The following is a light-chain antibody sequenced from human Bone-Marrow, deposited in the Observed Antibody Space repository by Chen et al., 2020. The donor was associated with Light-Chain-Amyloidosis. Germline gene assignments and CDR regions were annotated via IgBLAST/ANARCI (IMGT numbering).Light chain of an antibody. J-gene: IGLJ2*01. CDR1: DLPTHY. CDR2: RDT. V-gene: IGLV3-25*03. CDR3: QSADSSGTYEVI. Sequence: SYELTQPPSVSVSPGQTARITCSGDDLPTHYAYLYQQKPGQAPVLVIQRDTERPSGISERFSGSSSGTTATLTISGVQAEDEADDHCQSADSSGTYEVIFGGGTKLTVL.